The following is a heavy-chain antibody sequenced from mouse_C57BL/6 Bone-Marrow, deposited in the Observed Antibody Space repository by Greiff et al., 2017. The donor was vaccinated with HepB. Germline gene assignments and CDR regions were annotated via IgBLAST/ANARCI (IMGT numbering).Heavy chain of an antibody. D-gene: IGHD1-1*01. Sequence: VKLVESGPGLVAPSQSLSITCTVSGFLLTSYGVDWVRQPPGKGLEWLGVIWGGGSTNYNSALMSSLSISKDNSKSQVFLKMNSLQTDDTAMYYCAIFLTTVVAPYAMDYWGQGTSVTVSS. CDR2: IWGGGST. CDR1: GFLLTSYG. V-gene: IGHV2-9*01. CDR3: AIFLTTVVAPYAMDY. J-gene: IGHJ4*01.